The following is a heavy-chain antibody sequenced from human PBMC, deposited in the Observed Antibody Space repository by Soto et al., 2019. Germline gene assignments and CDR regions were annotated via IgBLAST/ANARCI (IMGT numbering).Heavy chain of an antibody. Sequence: QLQLQESGPGLVKPSETLSLICTVSGGSISSSSYYWGWIRQPPGKGLEWIGSIYYSGSTYYNPSLQSRVTISVDTSKNQFSLRLSSVTAADTAVYYCASLDSSGYYYYGMDVWGQGTTVTVSS. V-gene: IGHV4-39*01. CDR1: GGSISSSSYY. J-gene: IGHJ6*02. D-gene: IGHD3-22*01. CDR3: ASLDSSGYYYYGMDV. CDR2: IYYSGST.